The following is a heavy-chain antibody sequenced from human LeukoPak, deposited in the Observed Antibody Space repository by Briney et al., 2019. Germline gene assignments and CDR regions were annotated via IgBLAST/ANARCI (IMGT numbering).Heavy chain of an antibody. V-gene: IGHV4-39*01. J-gene: IGHJ6*03. D-gene: IGHD2-2*02. Sequence: PSETLSLTCTVSGGSISSSDYYWGWIRQPPGKGLEWIASIYYSGTTHYNPSHQSRVTMSVDTSKNQFSLKLSSVTAADTAVYYCARRSCSSTSCYTGSYYMDVWGKGTTVTVSS. CDR2: IYYSGTT. CDR3: ARRSCSSTSCYTGSYYMDV. CDR1: GGSISSSDYY.